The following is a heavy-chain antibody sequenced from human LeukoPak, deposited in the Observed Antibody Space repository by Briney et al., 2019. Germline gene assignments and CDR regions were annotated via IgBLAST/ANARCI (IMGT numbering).Heavy chain of an antibody. CDR2: ISWNSGSI. J-gene: IGHJ4*02. D-gene: IGHD2-2*01. CDR1: GFTFDDYA. Sequence: GRSLRLSCAASGFTFDDYAMHWVRQAPGKGLEWVSGISWNSGSIGYADSVKGRFTISRDNAKNSPYLQMNSLRAEDMALYYCARQGPPLGYWSTTSCDTNPHFDYWGQGTLVTVSS. CDR3: ARQGPPLGYWSTTSCDTNPHFDY. V-gene: IGHV3-9*03.